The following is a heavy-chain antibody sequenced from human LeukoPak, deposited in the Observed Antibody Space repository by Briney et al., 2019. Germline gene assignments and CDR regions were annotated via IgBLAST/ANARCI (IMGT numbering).Heavy chain of an antibody. CDR3: ARDQNSVLAPDY. CDR1: GYTFTSYY. D-gene: IGHD2-8*01. Sequence: ASVRVSCKASGYTFTSYYMHWVRQAPGQGLEWMGIINPSGGSTSYAQKFQGRVTMTRDTSTSTVYMELSSLRSEDTAVYYCARDQNSVLAPDYWGQGTLVTVSS. J-gene: IGHJ4*02. V-gene: IGHV1-46*01. CDR2: INPSGGST.